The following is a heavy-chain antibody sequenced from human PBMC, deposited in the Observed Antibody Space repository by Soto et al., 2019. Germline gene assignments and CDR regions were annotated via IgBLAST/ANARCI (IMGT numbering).Heavy chain of an antibody. Sequence: GGSLRLSCAASGFSFSTFDMNWVRQAPGKGLEWVSYISGSSTTIYYADSVKGRFTISRDNAKNSLYLQMNSLTDEDTAVYYCSRDGSAALGDYWGQGTLVTVSS. CDR2: ISGSSTTI. CDR3: SRDGSAALGDY. D-gene: IGHD6-25*01. J-gene: IGHJ4*02. CDR1: GFSFSTFD. V-gene: IGHV3-48*02.